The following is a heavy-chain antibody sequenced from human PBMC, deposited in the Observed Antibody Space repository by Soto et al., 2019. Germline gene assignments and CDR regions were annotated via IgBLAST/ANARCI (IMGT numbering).Heavy chain of an antibody. Sequence: PSETLSLTCTVSGGSVSSGDYYWTWIRQSPGKGLECIGYIYNSGSTYYNPSLKSRVTMSLDRSKNHFSLKLSSVTAADTAVYYCARTPDIWGQGTMVTVSS. CDR1: GGSVSSGDYY. CDR2: IYNSGST. CDR3: ARTPDI. J-gene: IGHJ3*02. V-gene: IGHV4-30-4*01.